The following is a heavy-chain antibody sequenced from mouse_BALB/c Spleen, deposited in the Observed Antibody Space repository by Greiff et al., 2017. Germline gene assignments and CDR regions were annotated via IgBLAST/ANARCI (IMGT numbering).Heavy chain of an antibody. V-gene: IGHV3-8*02. D-gene: IGHD3-2*01. CDR2: ISYSGST. CDR1: GDSITSCY. Sequence: EVKLMESGPSLVKPSQTLSLTCSVTGDSITSCYWNWVRKFPGTKLEYMGYISYSGSTYYNPSLKSRISITRDTSKNQYYLQWKSVTTQDTATYYGARRQTSRAFYAMDYWGQGTSVTVSS. J-gene: IGHJ4*01. CDR3: ARRQTSRAFYAMDY.